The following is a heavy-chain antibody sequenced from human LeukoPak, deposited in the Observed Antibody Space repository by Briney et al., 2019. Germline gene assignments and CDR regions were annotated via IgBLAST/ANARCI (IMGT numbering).Heavy chain of an antibody. CDR3: VRDIQWRFDP. D-gene: IGHD2-8*01. J-gene: IGHJ5*02. CDR1: GYVFTSYG. Sequence: ASGNVSCKASGYVFTSYGISWVRQAPGQGLEWMGWISTNKGNTNYAQRLQGRVTMTTDTSTSTAYMELRSLRSDDTAIYYCVRDIQWRFDPWGQGTLVTVSS. V-gene: IGHV1-18*01. CDR2: ISTNKGNT.